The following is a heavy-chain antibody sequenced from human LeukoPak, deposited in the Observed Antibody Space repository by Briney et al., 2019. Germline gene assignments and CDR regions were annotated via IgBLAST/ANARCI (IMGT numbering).Heavy chain of an antibody. V-gene: IGHV3-21*01. D-gene: IGHD2-15*01. CDR1: GFTFSSYT. J-gene: IGHJ4*02. CDR2: ISSTSSYL. CDR3: ARSMSMGRYCSGGSCYGDY. Sequence: GGSLRLSCAASGFTFSSYTMDWVRQAPGKGLEWVSSISSTSSYLYYADSFKGRFTISRDNTKNSLYLQMNSLRGEDTAVYYCARSMSMGRYCSGGSCYGDYWGQGTLVAVSS.